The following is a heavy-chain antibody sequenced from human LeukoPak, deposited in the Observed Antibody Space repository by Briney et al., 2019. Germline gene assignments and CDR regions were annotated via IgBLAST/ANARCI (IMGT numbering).Heavy chain of an antibody. CDR3: TTSRGSRYGCRALELPPTPVD. Sequence: GGSLRLSCAASGFTFSNFWMTWVRQAPGKGLEWLANIKEDGSAKFYVDSVKGRFTISRDNAKDSLYLQMNSLRDEDTAVYYCTTSRGSRYGCRALELPPTPVDWGQGTLVTVSS. D-gene: IGHD5-18*01. V-gene: IGHV3-7*01. CDR1: GFTFSNFW. CDR2: IKEDGSAK. J-gene: IGHJ4*02.